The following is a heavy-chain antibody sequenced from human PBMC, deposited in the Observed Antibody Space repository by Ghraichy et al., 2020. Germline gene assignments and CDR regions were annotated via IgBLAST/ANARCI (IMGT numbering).Heavy chain of an antibody. CDR3: AKGINAKRANLFYGMDV. CDR2: ISWNSGSI. V-gene: IGHV3-9*01. Sequence: SLNISCEASGFTFDDYAMHWVRQAPGKGLEWVSGISWNSGSIGYAESVKGRFTISRDNVKNSLHLQMNSLRAEDTALYYCAKGINAKRANLFYGMDVWGQGTTVTVSS. CDR1: GFTFDDYA. J-gene: IGHJ6*02.